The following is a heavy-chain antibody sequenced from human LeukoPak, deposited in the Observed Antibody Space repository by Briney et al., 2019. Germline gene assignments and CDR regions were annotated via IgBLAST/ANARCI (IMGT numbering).Heavy chain of an antibody. V-gene: IGHV3-30-3*01. CDR3: ARERQDTVIHSGAFDI. CDR1: GFTFSNYF. Sequence: PGGSLRLSCAASGFTFSNYFMHWVRQAPGKGLEWVADIASDGSHTFYVESVKGRFTISRDNSKNTLYLQMNSLEPEDTAVYFCARERQDTVIHSGAFDIWGQGTMVTVSS. CDR2: IASDGSHT. D-gene: IGHD2-21*02. J-gene: IGHJ3*02.